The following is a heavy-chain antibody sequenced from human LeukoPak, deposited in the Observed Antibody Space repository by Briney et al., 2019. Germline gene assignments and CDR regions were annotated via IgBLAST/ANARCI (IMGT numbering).Heavy chain of an antibody. Sequence: GGSLRLSCAASGFTFSSYGMHWVRPAPGKGLEWVAVISYDGSNKYYADSVKGRFTISRDNSKNTLYLQMNSLRAEDTAVYYCAKDQSIAAAVLDYWGQGTLVTVSS. J-gene: IGHJ4*02. V-gene: IGHV3-30*18. CDR1: GFTFSSYG. CDR3: AKDQSIAAAVLDY. CDR2: ISYDGSNK. D-gene: IGHD6-13*01.